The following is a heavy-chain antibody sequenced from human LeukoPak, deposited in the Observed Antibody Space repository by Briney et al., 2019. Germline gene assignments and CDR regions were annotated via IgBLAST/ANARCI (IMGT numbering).Heavy chain of an antibody. Sequence: GASVKVSCKASGYTFTSFGISWVRQATGQGLEWMGWMNPNSGNTGYAQKFQGRVTMTRNTSISTAYMELSSLRSEDTAVYYCARGLSLWFGELLNYYYYMDVWGKGTTVTISS. J-gene: IGHJ6*03. V-gene: IGHV1-8*02. CDR3: ARGLSLWFGELLNYYYYMDV. CDR2: MNPNSGNT. CDR1: GYTFTSFG. D-gene: IGHD3-10*01.